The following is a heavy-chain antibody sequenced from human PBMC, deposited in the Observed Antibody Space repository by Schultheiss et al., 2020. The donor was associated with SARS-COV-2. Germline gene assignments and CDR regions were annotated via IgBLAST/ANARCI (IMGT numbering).Heavy chain of an antibody. J-gene: IGHJ6*02. CDR1: GGSFSGYY. V-gene: IGHV4-34*01. CDR2: INHSGST. Sequence: SETLSLTCAVYGGSFSGYYWRWIRQPPGKGLEWIGEINHSGSTNYNPSLKSRVTISVDTSKNQFSLKLSSVTAADTAVYYCARSEVVVIPRGYYYYGMDVWGQGTTVTVSS. CDR3: ARSEVVVIPRGYYYYGMDV. D-gene: IGHD3-22*01.